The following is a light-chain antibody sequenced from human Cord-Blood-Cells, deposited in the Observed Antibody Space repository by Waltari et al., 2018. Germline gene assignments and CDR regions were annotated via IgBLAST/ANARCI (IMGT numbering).Light chain of an antibody. Sequence: DIQMNQSPSTLSASVGDRVTITCRASQSISSWFAWNQQKPGKATKLLIYDSSSLESGVPSRFSGSGAGTDFTLTISRLQPDYFATYCRQHYNSYWTFGQGTKVEIK. V-gene: IGKV1-5*01. CDR2: DSS. CDR1: QSISSW. CDR3: QHYNSYWT. J-gene: IGKJ1*01.